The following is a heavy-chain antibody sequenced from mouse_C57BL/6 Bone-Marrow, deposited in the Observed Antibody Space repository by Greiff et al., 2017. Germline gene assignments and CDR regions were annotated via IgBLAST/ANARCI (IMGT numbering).Heavy chain of an antibody. CDR1: GFNIKDDY. D-gene: IGHD1-1*01. V-gene: IGHV14-4*01. CDR2: IDPENGDA. CDR3: TPYYGSRGY. J-gene: IGHJ2*01. Sequence: EVQRVESGAELVRPGASVELSCTASGFNIKDDYMHWVKQRPEQGLEWIGWIDPENGDAEYASKFQGKATITADTSSNTAYLQLSSLTSEDTAFYYCTPYYGSRGYWGQGTTLTVSS.